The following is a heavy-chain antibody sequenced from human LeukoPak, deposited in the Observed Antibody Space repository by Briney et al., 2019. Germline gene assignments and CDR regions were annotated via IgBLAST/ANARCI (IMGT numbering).Heavy chain of an antibody. V-gene: IGHV1-2*02. CDR2: INPNSGGT. CDR3: ARDNSPVCGDCSLGAFDI. J-gene: IGHJ3*02. Sequence: ASVKVSCKASGYTFTGYYMHWVRQAPGQGLEWMGWINPNSGGTNYAQKFQGRVTMTRDTSISTAYMELSRLRSDDTAVYYCARDNSPVCGDCSLGAFDIWGQGTMVTVSS. D-gene: IGHD2-21*02. CDR1: GYTFTGYY.